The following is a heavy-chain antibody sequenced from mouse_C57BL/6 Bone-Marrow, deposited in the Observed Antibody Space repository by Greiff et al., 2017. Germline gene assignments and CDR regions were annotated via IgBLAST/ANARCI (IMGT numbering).Heavy chain of an antibody. Sequence: EVKLMESGEGLVKPGGSLKLSCAASGFTFSSYAMSWVRQTPEKRLEWVAYISSGGDYIYYAATVKGRFTISRDNARNTLYMQMSSLKSEDTAMYYCTRNPVVAKDIDVWGTGTTVTVAS. CDR1: GFTFSSYA. CDR3: TRNPVVAKDIDV. V-gene: IGHV5-9-1*02. J-gene: IGHJ1*03. CDR2: ISSGGDYI. D-gene: IGHD1-1*01.